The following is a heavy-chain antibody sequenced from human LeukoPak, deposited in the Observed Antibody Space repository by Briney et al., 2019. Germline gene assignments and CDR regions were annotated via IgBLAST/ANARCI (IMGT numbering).Heavy chain of an antibody. V-gene: IGHV1-46*01. D-gene: IGHD3-10*01. Sequence: ASVKVSCKASGYTFTSYYMHWVRQAPGQGLEWMGIINPSGGSTSYAQKFQGRVTMTRDTSTGTVYMELSGLRSEDTAVYYCARGRAPYYYGSGSPHFDYWGQGTLVTVSS. CDR3: ARGRAPYYYGSGSPHFDY. J-gene: IGHJ4*02. CDR1: GYTFTSYY. CDR2: INPSGGST.